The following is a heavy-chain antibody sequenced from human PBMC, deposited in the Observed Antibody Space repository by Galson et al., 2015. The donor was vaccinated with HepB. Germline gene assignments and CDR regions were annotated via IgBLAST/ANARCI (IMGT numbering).Heavy chain of an antibody. CDR1: GFTFSSYA. Sequence: SLRLSCAASGFTFSSYAMSWVRQAPGKGLEWVSAISGSGGSTYYADSVKGRFTISRDNSKNTLYLQMNSLRAEDTAVYYCAKTLRFLEWLSYFDYWGQGTLVTVSS. D-gene: IGHD3-3*01. J-gene: IGHJ4*02. CDR2: ISGSGGST. V-gene: IGHV3-23*01. CDR3: AKTLRFLEWLSYFDY.